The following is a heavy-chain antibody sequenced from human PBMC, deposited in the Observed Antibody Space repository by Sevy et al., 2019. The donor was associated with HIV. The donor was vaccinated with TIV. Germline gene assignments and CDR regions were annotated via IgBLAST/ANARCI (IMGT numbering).Heavy chain of an antibody. CDR2: ISYDGSNK. D-gene: IGHD3-22*01. CDR3: AKGPNYYDSSGYSTYYFDY. V-gene: IGHV3-30*18. J-gene: IGHJ4*02. CDR1: GFTFSSYG. Sequence: GGSLRLSCAASGFTFSSYGMHWVRQAPGKGLEWVAVISYDGSNKYYADSVKGRFTISRDNSKNTLYLQMNSRRAEDTAVYYCAKGPNYYDSSGYSTYYFDYWGQGTLVTVSS.